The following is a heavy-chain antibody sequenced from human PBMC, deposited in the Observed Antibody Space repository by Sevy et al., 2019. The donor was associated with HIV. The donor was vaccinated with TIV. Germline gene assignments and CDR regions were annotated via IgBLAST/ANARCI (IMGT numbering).Heavy chain of an antibody. D-gene: IGHD2-8*02. V-gene: IGHV3-53*01. J-gene: IGHJ2*01. CDR1: GFTVSNNY. CDR3: ARDHGGVQDWYFDL. CDR2: IYTGGST. Sequence: GGSLRLSCAASGFTVSNNYMSWVHQAPGKGLEWVSVIYTGGSTYYVDSVEGRFTMSRDDSKNTVYLEMNNLSAEDTAIYYCARDHGGVQDWYFDLWGRGTLVTVSS.